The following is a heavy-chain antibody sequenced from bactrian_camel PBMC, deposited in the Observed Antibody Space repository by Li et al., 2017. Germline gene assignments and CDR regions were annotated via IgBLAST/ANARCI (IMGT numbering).Heavy chain of an antibody. J-gene: IGHJ4*01. CDR1: GLTSSLYY. Sequence: QVQLVESGGGLVQPGGSLRLSRDVSGLTSSLYYVSWVRQAPGKGLEWVSSIYNVGSNTYYEDSVKGRFTIAEDNAKNTLYLQIDSLKPEDTAVYYCATEPGYGLATPPREYDYWGQGTQVTVS. V-gene: IGHV3-2*01. D-gene: IGHD3*01. CDR2: IYNVGSNT. CDR3: ATEPGYGLATPPREYDY.